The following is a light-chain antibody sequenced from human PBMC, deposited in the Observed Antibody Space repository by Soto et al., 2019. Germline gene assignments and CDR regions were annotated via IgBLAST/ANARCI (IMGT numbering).Light chain of an antibody. Sequence: QSALTQPRSVSGSPGQSVTISCTGTSSDVGTYKYVSWYQQHPDKAPKLLIYDVTKRPSGVPDRFSGSKSDNTASLTISGLQVDVEADYYCSSYTSSSTLVFGTGNKVTVL. V-gene: IGLV2-11*01. J-gene: IGLJ1*01. CDR1: SSDVGTYKY. CDR2: DVT. CDR3: SSYTSSSTLV.